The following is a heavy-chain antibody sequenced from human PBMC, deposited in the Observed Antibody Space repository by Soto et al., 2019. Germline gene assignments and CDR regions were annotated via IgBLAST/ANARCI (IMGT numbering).Heavy chain of an antibody. V-gene: IGHV6-1*01. CDR1: GDSVSSNSAA. Sequence: SQTLSLTCAISGDSVSSNSAAWNWIRQSPSRGLEWLGRTYYRSKWYNDYAVSVKSRITINPDTSKNQFSLQLNSVTPEDTAVYYCAIDLSSSSEVGYYYYGMDVWGQGTTVTVSS. CDR3: AIDLSSSSEVGYYYYGMDV. D-gene: IGHD6-6*01. CDR2: TYYRSKWYN. J-gene: IGHJ6*02.